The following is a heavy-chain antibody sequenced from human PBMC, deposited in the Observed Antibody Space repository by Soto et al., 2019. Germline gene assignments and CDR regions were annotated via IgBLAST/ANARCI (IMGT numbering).Heavy chain of an antibody. CDR2: INPSGGST. Sequence: ASVKVSCKASGYTFTSYYMHWVRQAPGQGLEWMGIINPSGGSTSYAQKFQGRVTMTRDTSTSTVYMELSSLRSEDTAVYYCARDTRSYGDYVNYFDYWGQGTLVTVSS. D-gene: IGHD4-17*01. CDR3: ARDTRSYGDYVNYFDY. CDR1: GYTFTSYY. J-gene: IGHJ4*02. V-gene: IGHV1-46*03.